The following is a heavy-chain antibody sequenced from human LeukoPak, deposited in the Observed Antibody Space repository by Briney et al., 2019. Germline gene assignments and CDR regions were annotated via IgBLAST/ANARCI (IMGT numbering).Heavy chain of an antibody. V-gene: IGHV3-33*01. CDR1: GFSVSSSG. CDR3: ARDPSYCSSTNCYVGSPLYYYYPMDV. J-gene: IGHJ6*02. CDR2: IWVDGSNK. Sequence: GGSLRPSCAASGFSVSSSGVDWVRQAPGKGLEWVAVIWVDGSNKQYEDTVNGRFSISRDNSEKTLYLQMTSLRAEDTAVYYCARDPSYCSSTNCYVGSPLYYYYPMDVWRQETTVSVPS. D-gene: IGHD2-2*01.